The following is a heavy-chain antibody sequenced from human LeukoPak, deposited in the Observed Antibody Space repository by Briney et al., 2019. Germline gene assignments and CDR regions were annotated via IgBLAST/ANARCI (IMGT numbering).Heavy chain of an antibody. J-gene: IGHJ4*02. Sequence: ASVKVSCKASGYTFTSYDIIWVRQASGQGLEWMGWMNPNSGHTGYAQKFQGRVTMTRATSISTAYMELTSLTSEDSAVYYCARSIVGVRNSNDYWRQGNLVTVSS. CDR2: MNPNSGHT. V-gene: IGHV1-8*01. CDR1: GYTFTSYD. D-gene: IGHD1-26*01. CDR3: ARSIVGVRNSNDY.